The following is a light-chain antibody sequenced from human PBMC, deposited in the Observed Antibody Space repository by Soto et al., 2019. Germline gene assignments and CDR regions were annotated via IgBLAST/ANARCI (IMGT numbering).Light chain of an antibody. CDR2: DAS. V-gene: IGKV1-16*02. CDR3: QQYNNYPYT. J-gene: IGKJ2*01. CDR1: QDIRNN. Sequence: DIQMTQSPSSLSASIGDRVTITCRASQDIRNNLGWFQQRPGEAPKSLIYDASSLQSGVPSKFSGSGYGTDFPLTISSLQPEDFATYYCQQYNNYPYTFGQGTQLGLK.